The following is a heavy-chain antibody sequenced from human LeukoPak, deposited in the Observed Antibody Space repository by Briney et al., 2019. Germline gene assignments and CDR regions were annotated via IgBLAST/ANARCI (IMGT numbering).Heavy chain of an antibody. D-gene: IGHD2-2*01. CDR3: ARCTASCYANAFDV. Sequence: PGGSLRLSCAASGFTFSSYWMHWVRQAPGKGLVWVSRINSDGSSTNYADSVKGRFTISRDNAKNTLYLQMNSLRPEDTAVYYCARCTASCYANAFDVWGQGTLLTVSS. J-gene: IGHJ3*01. CDR2: INSDGSST. V-gene: IGHV3-74*01. CDR1: GFTFSSYW.